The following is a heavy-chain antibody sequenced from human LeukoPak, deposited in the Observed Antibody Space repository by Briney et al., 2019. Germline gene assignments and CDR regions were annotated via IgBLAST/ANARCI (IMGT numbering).Heavy chain of an antibody. CDR1: GGTFSSYA. CDR3: ARGVLRFLEWPAHFDY. D-gene: IGHD3-3*01. Sequence: SVKVSCKASGGTFSSYAISWVRQAPGQGLEWMGGIIPIFGTANYAQKFQGRVTITTDESTSTAYMELSSLRSEDTAVYYCARGVLRFLEWPAHFDYLGQGTLVTVSS. J-gene: IGHJ4*02. CDR2: IIPIFGTA. V-gene: IGHV1-69*05.